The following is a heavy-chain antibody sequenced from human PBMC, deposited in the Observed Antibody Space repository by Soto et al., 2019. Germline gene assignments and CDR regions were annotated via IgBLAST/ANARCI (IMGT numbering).Heavy chain of an antibody. Sequence: ASVKVSCKASGYTFTSYYMHWVRQAPGQGLEWMGIINPSGGSTSYAQKFQGRVTMTRDTSTSTVYMELSSLRSEDTAVYYCASRSELTGDLGYWGQGTLVIVSS. CDR2: INPSGGST. CDR1: GYTFTSYY. J-gene: IGHJ4*02. CDR3: ASRSELTGDLGY. V-gene: IGHV1-46*01. D-gene: IGHD7-27*01.